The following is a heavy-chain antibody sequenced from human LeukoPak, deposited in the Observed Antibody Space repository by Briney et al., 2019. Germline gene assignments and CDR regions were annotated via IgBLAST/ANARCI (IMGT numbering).Heavy chain of an antibody. CDR2: IYSDFIT. CDR1: GFTVSSNY. J-gene: IGHJ4*02. CDR3: ASLSYGSLFVY. Sequence: GGSLRLSCAASGFTVSSNYMTWVRQAPGKGLEWVSIIYSDFITYYADSVKGRFTISRDNSKNTLYLQMNSLRAEDTAVYYWASLSYGSLFVYWGQGTLVTVSS. D-gene: IGHD5-18*01. V-gene: IGHV3-66*01.